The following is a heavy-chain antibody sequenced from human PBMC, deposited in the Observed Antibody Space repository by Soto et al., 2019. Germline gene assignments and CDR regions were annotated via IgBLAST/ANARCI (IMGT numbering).Heavy chain of an antibody. J-gene: IGHJ1*01. Sequence: ETLSLTCTVSGGSISSYYWSWIRQPPGKGLEWIGYIYYSGSTNYNPSLKSRVTISVDTSKNQFSLKLSSVTAADTAVYYCARMGIAVAGTVAEYFQHWGQGTLVTVSS. CDR3: ARMGIAVAGTVAEYFQH. CDR2: IYYSGST. D-gene: IGHD6-19*01. V-gene: IGHV4-59*01. CDR1: GGSISSYY.